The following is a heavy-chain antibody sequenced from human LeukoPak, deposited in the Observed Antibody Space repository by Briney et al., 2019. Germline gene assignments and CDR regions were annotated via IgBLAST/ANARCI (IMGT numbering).Heavy chain of an antibody. D-gene: IGHD3-10*01. CDR3: AREAFRFGEHFFDY. V-gene: IGHV3-7*01. CDR1: GFTFSSYW. J-gene: IGHJ4*02. CDR2: IKQDGSEK. Sequence: PGGSLRLSCAASGFTFSSYWMSWVRQAPGKGLEWVANIKQDGSEKYYVDSVKGRFTISRDNAKNSLYLQMNSLRAEDTAVYYCAREAFRFGEHFFDYWGQGTLVTVSS.